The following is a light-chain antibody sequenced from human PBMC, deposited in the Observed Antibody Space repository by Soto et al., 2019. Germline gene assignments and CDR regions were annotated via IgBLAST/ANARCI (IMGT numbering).Light chain of an antibody. CDR1: QSISTY. CDR3: QQQTNSS. CDR2: EAS. V-gene: IGKV3-11*01. Sequence: EIVLTQSPATLSLSPGERATLSCRASQSISTYLAWYQQRPGQAPRLLMYEASNRAYGIPARFRGSGSGTDFPLTTSTLEPEAFAVYYCQQQTNSSFGGGTRVEIK. J-gene: IGKJ4*01.